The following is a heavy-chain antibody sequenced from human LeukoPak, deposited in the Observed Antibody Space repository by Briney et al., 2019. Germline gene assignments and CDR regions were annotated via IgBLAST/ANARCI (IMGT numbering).Heavy chain of an antibody. CDR2: VAHDEKTI. V-gene: IGHV3-30*04. CDR1: GFTFTGHS. Sequence: PGGSLRLSCVASGFTFTGHSMHWVRQAPGKGLEWVAVVAHDEKTILYADSLKGRFTVSRDNSKNTVYLQMNSLRDEDTAVYYCAREKQSGGTPFDYWGQGSLVTVSS. CDR3: AREKQSGGTPFDY. J-gene: IGHJ4*02. D-gene: IGHD1-26*01.